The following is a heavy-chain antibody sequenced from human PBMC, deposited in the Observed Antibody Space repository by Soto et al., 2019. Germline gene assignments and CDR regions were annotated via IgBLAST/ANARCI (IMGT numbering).Heavy chain of an antibody. CDR3: ARLRIATNNYKWFDP. CDR1: GAALNSGNHY. CDR2: IYVTGAV. V-gene: IGHV4-31*03. J-gene: IGHJ5*02. D-gene: IGHD2-21*01. Sequence: SETLSLTCSVSGAALNSGNHYWSWIRQVPGKGLEWIGHIYVTGAVDYNPSLRDRITISQETSERQFSLNLRLVTAADTAVYYCARLRIATNNYKWFDPWGQGTLVTVSS.